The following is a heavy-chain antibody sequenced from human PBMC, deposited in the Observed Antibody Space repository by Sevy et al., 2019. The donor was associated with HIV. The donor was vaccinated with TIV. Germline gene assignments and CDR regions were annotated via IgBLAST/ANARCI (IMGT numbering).Heavy chain of an antibody. D-gene: IGHD3-22*01. V-gene: IGHV1-69*13. CDR3: AAKFDTTGYSRGFDI. CDR1: GGTLKNFA. CDR2: VIPVSGAS. J-gene: IGHJ3*02. Sequence: ASVKVSCKASGGTLKNFAVNWVRLAPGQGLEWMGRVIPVSGASNYIPKYRGRITLTAEESTGTAYMELRRLRSDDTAVYYCAAKFDTTGYSRGFDIWGQGTRVTVSS.